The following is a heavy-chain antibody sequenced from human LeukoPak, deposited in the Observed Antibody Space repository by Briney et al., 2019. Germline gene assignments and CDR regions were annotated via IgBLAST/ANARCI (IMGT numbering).Heavy chain of an antibody. V-gene: IGHV4-34*01. Sequence: SETLSLTCAVYGGSFSGYYWSWIRQPPGKGLEWIGEINHSGSTNYNPSLKSRVTISVDTSKNQFSLKLSSVTAADTAVYYCARYGDIAAAGNTFDYGGQETLVTVPS. CDR3: ARYGDIAAAGNTFDY. D-gene: IGHD6-13*01. CDR2: INHSGST. CDR1: GGSFSGYY. J-gene: IGHJ4*02.